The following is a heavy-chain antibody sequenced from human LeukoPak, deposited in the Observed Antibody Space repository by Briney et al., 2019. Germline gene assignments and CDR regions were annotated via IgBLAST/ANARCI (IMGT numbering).Heavy chain of an antibody. CDR2: ISSSSSYI. V-gene: IGHV3-21*01. D-gene: IGHD1-26*01. CDR3: AREGGGSYYVGYYFDY. Sequence: PGGSLRLSCAASGFTFSVYSMNWVRQAPGKGLEWVSPISSSSSYIYYADSVKGRFTISRDNAKNSLYLQMNSLRAEDTAVYYCAREGGGSYYVGYYFDYWGQGTLVTVSS. CDR1: GFTFSVYS. J-gene: IGHJ4*02.